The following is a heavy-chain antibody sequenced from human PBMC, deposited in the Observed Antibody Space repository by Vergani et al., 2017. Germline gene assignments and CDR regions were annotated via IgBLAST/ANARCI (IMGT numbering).Heavy chain of an antibody. V-gene: IGHV4-34*01. Sequence: QVQLQQWGGGLLKPSETLSLTCVVNGGSFTSYHWTWIRQSPGEGLEWVGDIDHTGRPDYNPSLKSRLTMSVDKYRNQFSLTLNSVTATDTAIYFCARENTETNGHLYYYYYMDVWGQGTAVTVS. CDR2: IDHTGRP. CDR3: ARENTETNGHLYYYYYMDV. D-gene: IGHD4-11*01. J-gene: IGHJ6*03. CDR1: GGSFTSYH.